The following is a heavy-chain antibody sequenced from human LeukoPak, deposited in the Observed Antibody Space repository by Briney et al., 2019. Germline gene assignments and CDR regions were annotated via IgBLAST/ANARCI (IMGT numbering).Heavy chain of an antibody. CDR2: IYPGDSDT. J-gene: IGHJ4*02. CDR1: GYSFTSYW. Sequence: GESLKISCKGSGYSFTSYWIGWVRQMPGKGLEWMGIIYPGDSDTRYSPSFQGQVTISADKSISTAYLQWSSLKASDTAMYYCARPAAGGSSWYDFDYRGQGTLVTVSS. CDR3: ARPAAGGSSWYDFDY. V-gene: IGHV5-51*01. D-gene: IGHD6-13*01.